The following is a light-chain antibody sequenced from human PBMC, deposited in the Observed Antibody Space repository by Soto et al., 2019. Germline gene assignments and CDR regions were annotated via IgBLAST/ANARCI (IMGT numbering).Light chain of an antibody. CDR1: QSINTW. CDR3: QHYDTYSWT. CDR2: DAS. V-gene: IGKV1-5*01. Sequence: DIQMTQSPSTLSASVGDRVTITCRASQSINTWLAWYQQKPGKAPKLLIYDASSLQSGVPSRFRGSGSETEFTLTISRLQPDDFATYYCQHYDTYSWTFGQGTKVEI. J-gene: IGKJ1*01.